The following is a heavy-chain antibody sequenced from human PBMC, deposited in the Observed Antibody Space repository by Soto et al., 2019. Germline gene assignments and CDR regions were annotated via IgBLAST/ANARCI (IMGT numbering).Heavy chain of an antibody. V-gene: IGHV3-48*01. D-gene: IGHD1-7*01. Sequence: EVQLVESGGGLLQPGGSLRLSCAASGFTFSSYSMNWVRQAPGKGLEWVSYISYTGRTIYYPDSVKGRFSISRDIAKNLLYLQMDSLKAEDTAVYYCARGIGTSPYYYMDVWGKGTTVTVSS. J-gene: IGHJ6*03. CDR1: GFTFSSYS. CDR3: ARGIGTSPYYYMDV. CDR2: ISYTGRTI.